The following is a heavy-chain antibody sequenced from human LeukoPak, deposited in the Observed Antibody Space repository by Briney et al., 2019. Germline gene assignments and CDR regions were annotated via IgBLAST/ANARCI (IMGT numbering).Heavy chain of an antibody. J-gene: IGHJ5*02. CDR2: IYYSGST. Sequence: SQTLSLTRAVSGGSISSGGYSWSWIRQPPGKGLEWIGYIYYSGSTYYNPSLKSRVTISVDTSKNQFSLRLSSVTAADTAVYYCARLTGYSSESWFDPWGQGTLVTVSS. D-gene: IGHD3-9*01. CDR1: GGSISSGGYS. V-gene: IGHV4-30-4*07. CDR3: ARLTGYSSESWFDP.